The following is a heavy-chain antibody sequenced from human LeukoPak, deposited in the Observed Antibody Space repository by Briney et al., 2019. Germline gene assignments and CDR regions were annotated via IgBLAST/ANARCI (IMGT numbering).Heavy chain of an antibody. D-gene: IGHD3-22*01. CDR2: ISGSGGST. V-gene: IGHV3-23*01. CDR1: GFTFGSYA. Sequence: GGSLRLSCAASGFTFGSYAMSWVRQAPGKGLEWVSAISGSGGSTYYADSVKGRFTISRDNSKNTLYLQTNSLRAEDTAVYYCATSPKPYYYDSSGYYSTPPDYWGQGTLVTVSS. J-gene: IGHJ4*02. CDR3: ATSPKPYYYDSSGYYSTPPDY.